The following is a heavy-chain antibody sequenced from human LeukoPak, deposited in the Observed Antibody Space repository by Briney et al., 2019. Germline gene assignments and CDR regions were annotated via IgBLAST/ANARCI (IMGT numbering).Heavy chain of an antibody. V-gene: IGHV3-23*01. CDR3: AREALDDSTIGRAFDI. J-gene: IGHJ3*02. Sequence: GGSLRLSCAAFGFTFKIYTMNWVRQAPGKGLEWVSSISFSGDNRGDNTYYADSVKGRFTISRDNSKNTLYLQMNSLRAEDTAVYYCAREALDDSTIGRAFDIWGQGTMVTVSS. CDR2: ISFSGDNRGDNT. CDR1: GFTFKIYT. D-gene: IGHD2/OR15-2a*01.